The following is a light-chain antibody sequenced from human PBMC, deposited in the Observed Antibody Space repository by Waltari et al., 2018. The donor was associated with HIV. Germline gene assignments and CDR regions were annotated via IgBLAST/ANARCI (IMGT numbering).Light chain of an antibody. V-gene: IGLV3-1*01. CDR1: DLPDKY. Sequence: SYDLTQPLSVSVSPGETASITCSGADLPDKYAYWYQQKPGQSPLLVIYQDTQRPSGIPERFSGSSSGNTAALTISGTQPMDEADYFCQVWDRGTAVFGGGTKVTVL. J-gene: IGLJ2*01. CDR3: QVWDRGTAV. CDR2: QDT.